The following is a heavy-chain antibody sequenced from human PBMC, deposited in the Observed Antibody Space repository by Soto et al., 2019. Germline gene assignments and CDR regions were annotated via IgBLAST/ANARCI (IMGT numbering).Heavy chain of an antibody. Sequence: GGSLRLSCAASGFTFSSYAMHWVRQAPGKGLEWVAVISYDGSNKYYADSVKGRFTISRDNSKNTLYLQMNSLRAEDTAVYYCAREDGIAVAGVFLYWGQGTLVTVSS. CDR2: ISYDGSNK. CDR1: GFTFSSYA. CDR3: AREDGIAVAGVFLY. D-gene: IGHD6-19*01. J-gene: IGHJ4*02. V-gene: IGHV3-30-3*01.